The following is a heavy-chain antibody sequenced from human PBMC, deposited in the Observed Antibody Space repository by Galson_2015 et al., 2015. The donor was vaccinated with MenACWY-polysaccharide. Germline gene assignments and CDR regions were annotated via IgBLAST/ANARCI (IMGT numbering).Heavy chain of an antibody. CDR3: AKSRNRLVAGRYFYY. J-gene: IGHJ4*02. CDR2: ISWNSGSI. CDR1: GFTFDDYA. Sequence: SLRLSCAASGFTFDDYAMHWVRHAPGKGLEWVSGISWNSGSIGYADSVKGRFTISRDNAKNSLYLQMNSLRAEDTALYYCAKSRNRLVAGRYFYYWGQGTLVTVSS. V-gene: IGHV3-9*01. D-gene: IGHD6-19*01.